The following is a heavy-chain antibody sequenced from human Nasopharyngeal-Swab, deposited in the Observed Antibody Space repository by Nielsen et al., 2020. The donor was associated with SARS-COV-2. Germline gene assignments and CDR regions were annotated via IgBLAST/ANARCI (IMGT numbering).Heavy chain of an antibody. V-gene: IGHV3-23*01. CDR1: GFTFSSHA. Sequence: GGSLRLSCAASGFTFSSHAMTWVRQAPGKGLEWVSAISGGGGNTYYADSVKGRFTISGDNSQNTLYLQMNSLRAEDTAVYHCAKGDYSDYFFDYWGQGTLVTVSS. CDR3: AKGDYSDYFFDY. CDR2: ISGGGGNT. J-gene: IGHJ4*02. D-gene: IGHD4-11*01.